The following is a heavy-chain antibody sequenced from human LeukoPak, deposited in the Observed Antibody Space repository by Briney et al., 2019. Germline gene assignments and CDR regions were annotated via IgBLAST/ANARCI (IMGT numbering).Heavy chain of an antibody. D-gene: IGHD3-22*01. CDR1: GFTFSSYA. Sequence: GGSLRLSCAASGFTFSSYAMSWVRQAPGKGLEWVSAISGSGGSTYYADSAKGRFTISRDNSKNTLYLQMNSLRAEDTAVYYCAKDLVSYYDSSGYYLFDYWGQGTLVTVSS. V-gene: IGHV3-23*01. CDR2: ISGSGGST. J-gene: IGHJ4*02. CDR3: AKDLVSYYDSSGYYLFDY.